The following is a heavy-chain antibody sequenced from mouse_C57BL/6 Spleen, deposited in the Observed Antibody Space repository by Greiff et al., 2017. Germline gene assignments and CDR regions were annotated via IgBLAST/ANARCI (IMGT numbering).Heavy chain of an antibody. J-gene: IGHJ2*01. Sequence: QVQLQQPGAELVKPGASVKMSCKASGYTFTSYWITWVKQRPGQGLEWIGDIYPGSGSTNYNEKFKSKATLTVDTSSSTAYMQLSSLTSEDSAVYYCARGGGWLLFFDYWGQGTTLTVSS. CDR1: GYTFTSYW. CDR2: IYPGSGST. D-gene: IGHD2-3*01. V-gene: IGHV1-55*01. CDR3: ARGGGWLLFFDY.